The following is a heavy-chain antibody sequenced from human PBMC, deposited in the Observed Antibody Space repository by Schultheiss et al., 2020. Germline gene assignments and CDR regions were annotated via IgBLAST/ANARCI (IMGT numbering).Heavy chain of an antibody. Sequence: GGSLRLSCAASGFTFSSYSMNWVRQAPGKGLEWVSYISSSGSTIYYADSVKGRFTISRDNAKNSLYLQMNSLRAEDTAVYYCARDVESAGQGIEDLDYWGQGTLVTVSS. CDR1: GFTFSSYS. CDR2: ISSSGSTI. D-gene: IGHD5-24*01. V-gene: IGHV3-48*04. CDR3: ARDVESAGQGIEDLDY. J-gene: IGHJ4*02.